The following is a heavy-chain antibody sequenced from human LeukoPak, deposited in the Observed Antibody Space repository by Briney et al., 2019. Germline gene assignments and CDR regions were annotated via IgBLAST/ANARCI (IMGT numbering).Heavy chain of an antibody. CDR2: IYPGDSDT. J-gene: IGHJ5*02. V-gene: IGHV5-51*01. Sequence: GESLKISCKGCGYIFTSYWIGWVRQMPGKGLGWMGIIYPGDSDTRYSPSFQGRVTISADKSISIAYLQWSSLKASDTAIYYCARRGESFEWFGPWGQGTLVTVSS. CDR3: ARRGESFEWFGP. D-gene: IGHD2-21*01. CDR1: GYIFTSYW.